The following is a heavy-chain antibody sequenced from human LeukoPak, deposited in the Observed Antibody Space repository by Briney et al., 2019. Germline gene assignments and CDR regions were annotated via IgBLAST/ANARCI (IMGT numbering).Heavy chain of an antibody. CDR1: GYTFTGYY. Sequence: ASVKVSCKASGYTFTGYYMHWVRQAPGQGLEWMGWINPNSGGTNYAQKFQGRVTMTRDTSISTAYMELSRLRSDDTAVYYCARDNYDYVWGSYRWGYYYYMDVWGKGTTVTISS. V-gene: IGHV1-2*02. J-gene: IGHJ6*03. D-gene: IGHD3-16*02. CDR3: ARDNYDYVWGSYRWGYYYYMDV. CDR2: INPNSGGT.